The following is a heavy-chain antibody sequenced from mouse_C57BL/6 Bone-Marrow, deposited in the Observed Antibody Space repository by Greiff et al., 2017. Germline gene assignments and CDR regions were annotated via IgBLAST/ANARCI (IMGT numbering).Heavy chain of an antibody. CDR2: ISSGSSTI. J-gene: IGHJ2*01. Sequence: EVKVVESGGGLVKPGGSLKLSCAASGFTFSDYGMHWVRQAPEKGLEWVAYISSGSSTIYYADTVKGRFTISRDNAKNTLFLQMTSLRSEDTAMYYCATVMIRGYYFDYWGQGTTLTVSS. CDR1: GFTFSDYG. D-gene: IGHD2-4*01. V-gene: IGHV5-17*01. CDR3: ATVMIRGYYFDY.